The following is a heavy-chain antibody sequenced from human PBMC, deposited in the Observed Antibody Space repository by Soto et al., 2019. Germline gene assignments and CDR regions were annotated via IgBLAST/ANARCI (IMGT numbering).Heavy chain of an antibody. J-gene: IGHJ4*02. Sequence: GGSLRLSCAASGFTFSSYAMSWVRQAPGKGLEWVSAISGSGGSTYYADSVKGRFTISRDNSKNTLYLQMNSLRAEDTAVYYCAKGEDLWFAELPPASGPPELYFDYWGQRTLVSVSS. CDR2: ISGSGGST. V-gene: IGHV3-23*01. CDR3: AKGEDLWFAELPPASGPPELYFDY. D-gene: IGHD3-10*01. CDR1: GFTFSSYA.